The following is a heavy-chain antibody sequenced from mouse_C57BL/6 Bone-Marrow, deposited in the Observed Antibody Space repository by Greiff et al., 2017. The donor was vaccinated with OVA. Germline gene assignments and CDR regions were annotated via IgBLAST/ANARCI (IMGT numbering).Heavy chain of an antibody. J-gene: IGHJ3*01. D-gene: IGHD2-4*01. CDR2: IYPGSGST. CDR1: GYTFTSYW. V-gene: IGHV1-55*01. Sequence: VQLQQPGTELVKPGASVKLSCKASGYTFTSYWITWVKQRPGQGLEWIGDIYPGSGSTNYNEKFKSKATLTVDTSSSTAYMQLSSLTSEDSAVYYCARTGGYDYGFAYWGQGTLVTVSA. CDR3: ARTGGYDYGFAY.